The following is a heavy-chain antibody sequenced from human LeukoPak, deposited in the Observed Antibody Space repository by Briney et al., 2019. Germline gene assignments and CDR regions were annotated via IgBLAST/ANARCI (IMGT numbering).Heavy chain of an antibody. CDR2: IYGSGNT. Sequence: KSSETLSLTCTVSGASISSWYWSWIRQPSRKGLEWIGYIYGSGNTNYNPSLKSRVTMSIDTSKNQFSLMLTSVTAADTATYYCARETSLAGFASGLGFNYWGQGILVTVSS. CDR1: GASISSWY. V-gene: IGHV4-59*01. CDR3: ARETSLAGFASGLGFNY. D-gene: IGHD6-19*01. J-gene: IGHJ4*02.